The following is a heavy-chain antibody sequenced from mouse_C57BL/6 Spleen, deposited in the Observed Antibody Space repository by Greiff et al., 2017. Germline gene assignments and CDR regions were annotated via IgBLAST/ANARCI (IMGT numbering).Heavy chain of an antibody. V-gene: IGHV1-81*01. Sequence: VKLMESGAELARPGASVKLSCKASGYTFTSYGISWVKQRTGQGLEWIGEIYPRSGNTYYNEKFKGKATLTADKSSSTAYMELRSLTSEDSAVYFCARPFTTVVATGAMDYWGQGTSVTVSS. D-gene: IGHD1-1*01. J-gene: IGHJ4*01. CDR3: ARPFTTVVATGAMDY. CDR2: IYPRSGNT. CDR1: GYTFTSYG.